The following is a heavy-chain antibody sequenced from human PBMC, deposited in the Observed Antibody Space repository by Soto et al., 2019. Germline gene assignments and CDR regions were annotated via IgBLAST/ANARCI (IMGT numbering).Heavy chain of an antibody. V-gene: IGHV3-30-3*01. J-gene: IGHJ6*02. CDR2: ISYDGSDK. CDR1: GFTFSSYS. Sequence: QVQLVESGGDVVQPGRSLRLSCAASGFTFSSYSMHWVRQAPGKGLEWVAVISYDGSDKYYTDSVKGRFTISRDNSKNTLYLQMNGLRAEDVAVYYCARDLNPRVTTYYYGMDVWGQGTTVTVSS. CDR3: ARDLNPRVTTYYYGMDV. D-gene: IGHD2-21*02.